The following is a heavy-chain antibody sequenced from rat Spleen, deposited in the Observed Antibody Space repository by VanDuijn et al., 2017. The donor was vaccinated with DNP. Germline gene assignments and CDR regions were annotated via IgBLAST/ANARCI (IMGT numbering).Heavy chain of an antibody. CDR2: VTSSGANT. J-gene: IGHJ2*01. CDR3: AKDAFDY. CDR1: GFTISDYN. V-gene: IGHV5-25*01. Sequence: EVQLVESGGGLVQPGRSLKFSCAASGFTISDYNMAWVRQAPTKGLEWVASVTSSGANTYYPDSVKGRFTISRDDAKSTLYLQMESLRSEDTATYYCAKDAFDYWGQGVMVTVSS.